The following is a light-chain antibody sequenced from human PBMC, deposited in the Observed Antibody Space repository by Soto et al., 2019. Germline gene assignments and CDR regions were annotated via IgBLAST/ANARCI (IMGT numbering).Light chain of an antibody. Sequence: NQKTQSPSTLPASVGARVTITFRASQNIRSRLAWFQQKPGKAPKLLIYDASSLESGVPQRFSGSGSGTEFTLTISSLQTDDISTYYCHPYHSYWTFGQGSKADIK. CDR3: HPYHSYWT. CDR1: QNIRSR. V-gene: IGKV1-5*01. J-gene: IGKJ1*01. CDR2: DAS.